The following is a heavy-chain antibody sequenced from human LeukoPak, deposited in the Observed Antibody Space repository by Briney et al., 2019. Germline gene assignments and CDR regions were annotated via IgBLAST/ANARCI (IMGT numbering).Heavy chain of an antibody. CDR2: ICGSGGCT. CDR3: AKTTVGYSSGRYPGWPADC. CDR1: GFTFNTYA. J-gene: IGHJ4*02. D-gene: IGHD6-19*01. Sequence: GGSLRLSCEASGFTFNTYAIYWVRQAPGKGLEWVSGICGSGGCTYYADSVKGRFTISRDNSKNTVYLQMNSLAADDTAVYYCAKTTVGYSSGRYPGWPADCWGQGTLVTVSS. V-gene: IGHV3-23*01.